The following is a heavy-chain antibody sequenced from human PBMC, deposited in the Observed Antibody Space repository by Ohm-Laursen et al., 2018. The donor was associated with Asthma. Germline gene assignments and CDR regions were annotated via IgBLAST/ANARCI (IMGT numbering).Heavy chain of an antibody. CDR1: GFNLRSYW. V-gene: IGHV3-74*01. D-gene: IGHD4-17*01. J-gene: IGHJ4*02. Sequence: SLRLSCAASGFNLRSYWMHWVRQAPGKGLVWVSHIKSDGSSTSYADSVKGRFTISRDNAKNTLYLEMNSLRVEDTAVYYCARGVGYGDLVGYWGQGTLVTVSS. CDR2: IKSDGSST. CDR3: ARGVGYGDLVGY.